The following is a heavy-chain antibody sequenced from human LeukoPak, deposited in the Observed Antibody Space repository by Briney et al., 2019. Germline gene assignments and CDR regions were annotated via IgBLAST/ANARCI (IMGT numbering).Heavy chain of an antibody. J-gene: IGHJ3*02. CDR1: GFSFSVFW. V-gene: IGHV3-74*01. CDR3: ARALLELRLPVADAFDI. D-gene: IGHD1-7*01. CDR2: IKTDGSIT. Sequence: LSGGSLRLSCAASGFSFSVFWMHWVRQAPGKGPVWVSRIKTDGSITDYADSVKGRFTISRDNAKNTLYLQMNSLRAEDTAVYYCARALLELRLPVADAFDIWGQGTMVTVSS.